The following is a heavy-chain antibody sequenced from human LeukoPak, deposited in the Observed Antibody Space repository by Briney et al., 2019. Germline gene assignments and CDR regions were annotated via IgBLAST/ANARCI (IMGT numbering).Heavy chain of an antibody. CDR2: IYHSGTT. V-gene: IGHV4-38-2*01. J-gene: IGHJ4*02. Sequence: SETLSLXCAVSGYSISSGYRWGWIRQPPGKGLEWIGTIYHSGTTYNDPSLKSRVTISVDTSKNQFSLKLSSVTAADTAVYYCVRSYYYDSYYFDYWGQGTLVTVSS. CDR1: GYSISSGYR. CDR3: VRSYYYDSYYFDY. D-gene: IGHD3-22*01.